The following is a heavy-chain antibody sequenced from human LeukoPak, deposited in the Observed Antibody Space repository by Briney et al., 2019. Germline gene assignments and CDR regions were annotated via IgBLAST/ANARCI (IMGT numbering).Heavy chain of an antibody. J-gene: IGHJ4*02. CDR3: AKDHANTPVVTN. CDR1: GFTFSSYA. CDR2: ISGSGGST. D-gene: IGHD2-21*02. V-gene: IGHV3-23*01. Sequence: GGSLRLSCAASGFTFSSYAMSWVRQAPGKGLEWVSAISGSGGSTYYADSVTGRFTVSRDNSKNTVDLRMNNLRVDDTAIYYCAKDHANTPVVTNWGQGILVSVSS.